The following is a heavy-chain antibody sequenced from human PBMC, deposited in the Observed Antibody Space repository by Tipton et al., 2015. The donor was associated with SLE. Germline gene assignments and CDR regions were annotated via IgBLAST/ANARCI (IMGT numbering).Heavy chain of an antibody. CDR1: GGSSNTYY. V-gene: IGHV4-34*01. CDR3: ARRKYYYMDV. CDR2: INHSGST. J-gene: IGHJ6*03. Sequence: TLSLTCDVYGGSSNTYYWAWIRQPPGKGLEWIGEINHSGSTNYNPSLKSRVTISVDMSKSQFSLNLNLVTAADTAIYYCARRKYYYMDVWGKGATVTVSS.